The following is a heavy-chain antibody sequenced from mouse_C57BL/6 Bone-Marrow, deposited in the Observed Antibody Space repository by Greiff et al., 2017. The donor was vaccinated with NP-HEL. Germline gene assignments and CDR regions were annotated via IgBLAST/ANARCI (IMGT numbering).Heavy chain of an antibody. J-gene: IGHJ1*03. Sequence: EVNVVESGGGLVKPGGSLKLSCAASGFTFSSYAMSWVRQTPEKRLEWVATISDGGSYTYYPDNVKGRFTISRDNAKNNLYLQMSHLKSEDTAMYYCARTFYYYGSLYWYFDVWGTGTTVTVSS. V-gene: IGHV5-4*03. CDR3: ARTFYYYGSLYWYFDV. CDR1: GFTFSSYA. CDR2: ISDGGSYT. D-gene: IGHD1-1*01.